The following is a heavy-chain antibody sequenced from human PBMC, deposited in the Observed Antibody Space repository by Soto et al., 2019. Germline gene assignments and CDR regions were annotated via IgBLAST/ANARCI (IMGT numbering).Heavy chain of an antibody. Sequence: EVQLLESGGGFVQPGESLRLSCAASGFTFSLSAMSWVRQAPGRGLDWVSSLSGGGSTTDYADSVKGRFTISRDNSKNTVHLQMKGLRAEDTGVYYCAKRQEYDILTGCGYWGQGGLVTVSS. V-gene: IGHV3-23*01. CDR3: AKRQEYDILTGCGY. CDR2: LSGGGSTT. J-gene: IGHJ1*01. D-gene: IGHD3-9*01. CDR1: GFTFSLSA.